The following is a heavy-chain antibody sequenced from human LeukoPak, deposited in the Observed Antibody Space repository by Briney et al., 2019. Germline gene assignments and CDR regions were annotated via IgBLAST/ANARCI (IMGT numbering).Heavy chain of an antibody. CDR1: GGSISSSSYY. Sequence: PSETLSLTCTVSGGSISSSSYYWGWFRRPPGKGLEWIGRIYYRGSTYYNPSLNSRVTISVDTSKNQFSLKLSTVTAADTAVYYCARHLGELFTFDIWGQGTMVTVSS. D-gene: IGHD3-10*01. V-gene: IGHV4-39*01. J-gene: IGHJ3*02. CDR2: IYYRGST. CDR3: ARHLGELFTFDI.